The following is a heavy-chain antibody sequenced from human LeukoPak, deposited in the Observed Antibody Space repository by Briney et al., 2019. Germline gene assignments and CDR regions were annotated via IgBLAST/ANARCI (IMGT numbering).Heavy chain of an antibody. D-gene: IGHD1-26*01. V-gene: IGHV4-34*01. Sequence: PSETLSLTCAVYGGSFSGYYWSWIRQPPGKGLEWIGEINHSGSTNYNPSLKSRVTISVDTSKNQFSLTLSSVTAADPAVYYCARGGGGYNYYNMDAGGKGTTVT. J-gene: IGHJ6*03. CDR3: ARGGGGYNYYNMDA. CDR1: GGSFSGYY. CDR2: INHSGST.